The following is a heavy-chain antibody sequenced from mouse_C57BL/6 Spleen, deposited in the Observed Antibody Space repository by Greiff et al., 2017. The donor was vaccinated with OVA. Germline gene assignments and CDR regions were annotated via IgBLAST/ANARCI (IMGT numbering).Heavy chain of an antibody. CDR1: GFTFSNYW. CDR2: IRLKSDNYAT. J-gene: IGHJ3*01. CDR3: TGGDSSGYSWFAY. Sequence: EVMLVESGGGLVQPGGSMKLSCVASGFTFSNYWMNWVRQSPEKGLEWVAQIRLKSDNYATHYAESVKGRFTISRDDSKSSVYLQMNNLRAEDTGIYYCTGGDSSGYSWFAYWGQGTLVTVSA. V-gene: IGHV6-3*01. D-gene: IGHD3-2*02.